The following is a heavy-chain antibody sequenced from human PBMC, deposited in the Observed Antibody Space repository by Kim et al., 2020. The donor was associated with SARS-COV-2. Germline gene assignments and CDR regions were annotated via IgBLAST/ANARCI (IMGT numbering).Heavy chain of an antibody. J-gene: IGHJ4*02. V-gene: IGHV3-23*01. CDR3: AKALTRNYYGSGSTDY. Sequence: SETGRFTIPRDNPKNTLDLQMNSLRAEDTAVYYCAKALTRNYYGSGSTDYWGQGTLVTVSS. D-gene: IGHD3-10*01.